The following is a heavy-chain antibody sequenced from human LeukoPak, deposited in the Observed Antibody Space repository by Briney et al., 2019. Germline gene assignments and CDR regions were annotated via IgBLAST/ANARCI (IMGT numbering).Heavy chain of an antibody. CDR3: ARVWGLWFGESGVDYYGMDV. D-gene: IGHD3-10*01. CDR2: IIPILGIA. J-gene: IGHJ6*02. Sequence: ASVKVSCKASGGTFSSYAISWVRQAPGQGLEWMGRIIPILGIANYAQKFQGRVTITADKSTSTAYMELSSLRSEDTAVYYCARVWGLWFGESGVDYYGMDVWGQGTTVTVSS. CDR1: GGTFSSYA. V-gene: IGHV1-69*04.